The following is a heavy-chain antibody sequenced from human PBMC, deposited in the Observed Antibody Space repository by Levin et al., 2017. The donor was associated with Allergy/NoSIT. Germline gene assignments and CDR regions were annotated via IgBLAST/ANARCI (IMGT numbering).Heavy chain of an antibody. CDR1: GYTFTGDY. Sequence: GGSLRLSCKASGYTFTGDYIYWVRQAPGQGLEWMGRINPNSGGTNSAQTFQGRVTMTRDTSISTAYMELRSLTSDDTAVYYCARGNFFDSSGLHLWGQGTLVTVSS. V-gene: IGHV1-2*06. CDR3: ARGNFFDSSGLHL. D-gene: IGHD3-22*01. CDR2: INPNSGGT. J-gene: IGHJ4*02.